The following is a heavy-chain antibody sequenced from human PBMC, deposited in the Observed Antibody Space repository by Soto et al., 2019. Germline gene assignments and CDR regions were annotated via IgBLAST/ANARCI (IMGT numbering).Heavy chain of an antibody. D-gene: IGHD3-16*01. CDR2: IYDGGGS. Sequence: VHLQESGPGLGKPAEPLSLTSSVPGASVTGGLYSWPWFRQPPGRGLEGGGFIYDGGGSNYSPPLGGRVTMSVDSSKNQFSLNLTSVTAADTAVYYCARADGREFDYDDVWGTRGDWFDPWGQGTLVTVSS. CDR3: ARADGREFDYDDVWGTRGDWFDP. CDR1: GASVTGGLYS. V-gene: IGHV4-61*01. J-gene: IGHJ5*02.